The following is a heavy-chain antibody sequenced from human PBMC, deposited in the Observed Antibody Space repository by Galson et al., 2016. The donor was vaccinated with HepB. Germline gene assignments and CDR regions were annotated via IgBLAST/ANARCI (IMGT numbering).Heavy chain of an antibody. D-gene: IGHD2-15*01. V-gene: IGHV4-34*01. CDR1: GGSFSDYY. J-gene: IGHJ4*02. CDR2: INHSGST. CDR3: ARVGITVVVAATTRVFDY. Sequence: SETLSLTCAVYGGSFSDYYWSWIRQPPGKGLEWIGEINHSGSTNYNRSLKSRVTISVDRSKNQFSLKLSPVTAADTAVYYCARVGITVVVAATTRVFDYWGQGALVTVSS.